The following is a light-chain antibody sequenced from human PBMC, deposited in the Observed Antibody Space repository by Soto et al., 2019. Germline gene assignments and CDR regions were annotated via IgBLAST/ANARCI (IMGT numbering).Light chain of an antibody. CDR2: DAS. J-gene: IGKJ1*01. Sequence: DIPMTQSPSTLSASLGDRVTITCRASQSISSWLAWYQQKPGKAPKLLIYDASNLETGVPSRFSGSGSGTEFTLTISGLQPDDFAAYYCQQYNSFRTWTFGRGTKVDI. V-gene: IGKV1-5*01. CDR1: QSISSW. CDR3: QQYNSFRTWT.